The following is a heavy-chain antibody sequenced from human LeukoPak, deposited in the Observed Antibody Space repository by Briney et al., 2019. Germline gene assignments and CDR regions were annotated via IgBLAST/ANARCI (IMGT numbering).Heavy chain of an antibody. CDR3: VITTYYYDSSGHHANWFDP. CDR2: INPSGGST. Sequence: ASVKVSCKASGYTFTSYHTHWVRQAPGQGLEWMGIINPSGGSTSYAQKFQGRVTMTRDTSTSTVYMELSSLRSEDTAVYYCVITTYYYDSSGHHANWFDPWGQGTLVTVSS. CDR1: GYTFTSYH. V-gene: IGHV1-46*01. D-gene: IGHD3-22*01. J-gene: IGHJ5*02.